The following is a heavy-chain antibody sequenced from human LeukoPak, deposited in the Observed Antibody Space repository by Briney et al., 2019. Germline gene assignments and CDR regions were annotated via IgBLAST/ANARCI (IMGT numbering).Heavy chain of an antibody. Sequence: SETLSLTCTVSGGSINNYYWSWIRQPAGKGLEWIGRMYHSGSTNYNPSLKSRITVSLDTSQNQFSLKLTYVTAADTAIYYCARDGGSGWYDYWGQGTPVTASS. D-gene: IGHD6-19*01. CDR1: GGSINNYY. CDR3: ARDGGSGWYDY. V-gene: IGHV4-4*07. J-gene: IGHJ4*02. CDR2: MYHSGST.